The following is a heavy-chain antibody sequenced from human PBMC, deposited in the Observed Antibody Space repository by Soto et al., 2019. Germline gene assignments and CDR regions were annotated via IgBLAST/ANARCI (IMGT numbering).Heavy chain of an antibody. CDR3: ARDKITGLFDY. CDR2: INHSGST. CDR1: GGSFSAYY. D-gene: IGHD2-8*02. Sequence: QVQLQQWGAGLLKPSETLSLTCAVYGGSFSAYYWTWIRQPPGTGLEWIGEINHSGSTNYNPSLKXRVTISVDTPQNQFSRKLTSVTAAATAVYYCARDKITGLFDYWGQGTLVTVSS. J-gene: IGHJ4*02. V-gene: IGHV4-34*01.